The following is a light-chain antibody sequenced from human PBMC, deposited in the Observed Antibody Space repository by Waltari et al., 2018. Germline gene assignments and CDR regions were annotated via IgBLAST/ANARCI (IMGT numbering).Light chain of an antibody. CDR2: DVT. V-gene: IGLV2-11*01. Sequence: QSALTQPRSVSGSPGQSVPIPCTGTSSDFGTYQHSPWYQQPPGKAPNLMIYDVTERPSGVPDRFSGSKSGDTASLTISGLQAEDEADYYCCSYAGSDTWVFGGGTKLTVL. J-gene: IGLJ3*02. CDR3: CSYAGSDTWV. CDR1: SSDFGTYQH.